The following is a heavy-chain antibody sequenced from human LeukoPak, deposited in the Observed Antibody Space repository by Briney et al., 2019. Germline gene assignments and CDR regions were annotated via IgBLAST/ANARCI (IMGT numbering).Heavy chain of an antibody. Sequence: SETLSLTCAVYGGSFSGYYWSWIRQPPGKGLEWIGEINHSGSTNYNPSLKSRVTISVDTSKNQFSLKLSSVTAADTAVYYCARGLFFSGSYSRIRAWFDPWGQGTLVTVSS. D-gene: IGHD1-26*01. CDR2: INHSGST. CDR3: ARGLFFSGSYSRIRAWFDP. J-gene: IGHJ5*02. V-gene: IGHV4-34*01. CDR1: GGSFSGYY.